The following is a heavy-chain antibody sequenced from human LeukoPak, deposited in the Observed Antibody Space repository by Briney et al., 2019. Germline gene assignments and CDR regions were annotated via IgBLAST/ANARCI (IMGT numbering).Heavy chain of an antibody. CDR2: INQDGSEK. Sequence: GGSLRLSCAASGFTFDDYAMHWVRQAPGKGLEWVANINQDGSEKVYVDSVKGRFTISRDNARNSLSLHMNSLRAEDTAVYYCARGLGDSEYWGQGSLVTVSS. J-gene: IGHJ4*02. D-gene: IGHD2-15*01. CDR3: ARGLGDSEY. CDR1: GFTFDDYA. V-gene: IGHV3-7*04.